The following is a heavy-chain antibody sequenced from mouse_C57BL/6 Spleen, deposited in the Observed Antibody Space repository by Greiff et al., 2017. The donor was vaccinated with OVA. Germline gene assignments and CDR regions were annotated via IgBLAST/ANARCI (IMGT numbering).Heavy chain of an antibody. Sequence: SGAELVRPGASVTLSCKASGYTFTDYEMHWVKQTPVHGLEWIGAIDPETGGTAYNQKFKGKAILTADKSSSTAYMELRSLTSEDSAVYYCTRGSNYFDYWGQGTTLTVSS. CDR1: GYTFTDYE. D-gene: IGHD5-1*01. J-gene: IGHJ2*01. CDR2: IDPETGGT. CDR3: TRGSNYFDY. V-gene: IGHV1-15*01.